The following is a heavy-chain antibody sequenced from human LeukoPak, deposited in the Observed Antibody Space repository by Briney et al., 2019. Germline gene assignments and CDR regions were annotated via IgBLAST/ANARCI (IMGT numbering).Heavy chain of an antibody. V-gene: IGHV3-48*02. D-gene: IGHD3-10*01. CDR1: GITFSNYG. CDR3: ARERVGYGSGTYYFDY. J-gene: IGHJ4*02. Sequence: PGGSLRLSCAASGITFSNYGMSWVRQAPGKGLEWVSYISSSSSTIYYADSVKGRFTISRDNAKNSLYLQMNSLRDEDTAVYYCARERVGYGSGTYYFDYWGQGTLVTVSS. CDR2: ISSSSSTI.